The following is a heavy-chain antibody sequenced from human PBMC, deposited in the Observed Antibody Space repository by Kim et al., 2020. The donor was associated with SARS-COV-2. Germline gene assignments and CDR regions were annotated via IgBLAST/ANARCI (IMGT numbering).Heavy chain of an antibody. CDR1: GYTFTSYG. J-gene: IGHJ4*02. Sequence: ASVKVSCKASGYTFTSYGISWVRQAPGQGLEWMGWISAYNGNTNYAQKLQGRVTMTTDTSTSTAYMELRSLRSDDTAVYYCAREQIGLLFSYFDYWGRGTLVTVSS. CDR3: AREQIGLLFSYFDY. V-gene: IGHV1-18*01. D-gene: IGHD2-21*02. CDR2: ISAYNGNT.